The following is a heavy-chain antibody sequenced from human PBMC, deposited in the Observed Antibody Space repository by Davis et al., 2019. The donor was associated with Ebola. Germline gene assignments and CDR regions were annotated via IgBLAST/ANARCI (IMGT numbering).Heavy chain of an antibody. D-gene: IGHD4-17*01. CDR2: IKQDGSEK. Sequence: GESLKISCEASGFTFRNYWMSWVRQAPGKGLEWVANIKQDGSEKYYVDSVKGRFTISRDNAKNSLYLQMNSLRAEDTAVYYCARENGDYDALRQYNWFDPWGQGTLVTVSS. J-gene: IGHJ5*02. CDR3: ARENGDYDALRQYNWFDP. CDR1: GFTFRNYW. V-gene: IGHV3-7*03.